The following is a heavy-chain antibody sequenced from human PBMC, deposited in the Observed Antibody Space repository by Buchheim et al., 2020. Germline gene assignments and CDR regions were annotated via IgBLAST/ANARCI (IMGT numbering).Heavy chain of an antibody. CDR1: GYTFTSYY. D-gene: IGHD2-21*01. J-gene: IGHJ4*02. V-gene: IGHV1-46*01. CDR3: ARDSLTGPDCGGDCSRDY. CDR2: INPSGGST. Sequence: QVQLVQSGAEVKKPGASVKGSCKASGYTFTSYYMHWVRQAPGQGLEWMGIINPSGGSTSYAQKFQGRVTMTRDTSTSTVYMELSSLRSEDTAVYYCARDSLTGPDCGGDCSRDYWGQGTL.